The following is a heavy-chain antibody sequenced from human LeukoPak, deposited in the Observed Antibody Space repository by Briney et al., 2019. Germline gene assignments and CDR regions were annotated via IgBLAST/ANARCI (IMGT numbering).Heavy chain of an antibody. V-gene: IGHV1-18*01. CDR2: ISGYNGNT. J-gene: IGHJ5*02. CDR3: ARGRKGYCSSTSCYTRSWFDP. CDR1: GYTFTNYG. Sequence: ASVKVSCKASGYTFTNYGISWVRQAPGQGLEWMGWISGYNGNTNYAQKLQGRVTMTTDTSTSTAYMELRSLRSDDTAVYYCARGRKGYCSSTSCYTRSWFDPWGQGTLVTVSS. D-gene: IGHD2-2*02.